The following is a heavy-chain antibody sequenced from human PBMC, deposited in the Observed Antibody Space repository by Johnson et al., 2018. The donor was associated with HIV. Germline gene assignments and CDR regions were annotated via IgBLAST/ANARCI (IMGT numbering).Heavy chain of an antibody. CDR2: ISYSGSDT. CDR3: ARDEVAGAFDI. V-gene: IGHV3-30*03. J-gene: IGHJ3*02. CDR1: GFSFSTYN. Sequence: QVQLVESGGGVVQPGRSLRLSCAASGFSFSTYNMHWVRHAPGRGLEWVAFISYSGSDTYYVDSVTGRFTVSRDNSENTLYLQINSLRAEDTAVYYCARDEVAGAFDIWGQGTMVTVSS.